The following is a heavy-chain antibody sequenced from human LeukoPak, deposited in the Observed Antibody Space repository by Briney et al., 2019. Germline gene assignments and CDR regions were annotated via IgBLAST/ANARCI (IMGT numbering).Heavy chain of an antibody. D-gene: IGHD3-22*01. CDR3: AGWAYDSSGYRLDY. CDR1: GGSISSSNW. V-gene: IGHV4-4*02. Sequence: SETLSLTCAVSGGSISSSNWWSWVRQPPGKGLEWIGEIYHSGSTNYNPSLKSRVTISVDKSKNQFSLKLSSVTAADTAMYYCAGWAYDSSGYRLDYWGQGTLVTVSS. CDR2: IYHSGST. J-gene: IGHJ4*02.